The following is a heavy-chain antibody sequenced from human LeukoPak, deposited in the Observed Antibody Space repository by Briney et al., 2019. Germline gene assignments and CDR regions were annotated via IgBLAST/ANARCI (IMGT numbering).Heavy chain of an antibody. Sequence: PSETLSLTCNVSGGSISNYYWTWIRQPAGKGLEWIGRIYSSGTTTYNPSLTIRVAMSVDTSRNQFSLKLRSVTAADTAVYYCARVSPIAVAGSSYYYAMDVWGQGTTVTVSS. D-gene: IGHD6-19*01. J-gene: IGHJ6*02. CDR1: GGSISNYY. CDR3: ARVSPIAVAGSSYYYAMDV. V-gene: IGHV4-4*07. CDR2: IYSSGTT.